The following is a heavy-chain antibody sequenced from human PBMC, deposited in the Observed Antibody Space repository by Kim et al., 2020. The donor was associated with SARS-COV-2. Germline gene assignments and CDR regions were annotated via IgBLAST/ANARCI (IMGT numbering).Heavy chain of an antibody. V-gene: IGHV3-73*01. CDR1: GFTFSDSA. CDR3: IRFPGTTLYFWDDFDI. J-gene: IGHJ3*02. Sequence: GGSLRHSCGASGFTFSDSAMHWVRRASGKGLEWVCRIRSKVNGYATAYSASVRGRFTISRDDSKNTAYLQMNSLKSEDTAVYYCIRFPGTTLYFWDDFDIWGQGTLVAVSS. CDR2: IRSKVNGYAT. D-gene: IGHD1-1*01.